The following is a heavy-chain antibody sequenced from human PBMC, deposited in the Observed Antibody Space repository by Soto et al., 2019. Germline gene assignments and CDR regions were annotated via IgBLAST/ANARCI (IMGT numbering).Heavy chain of an antibody. Sequence: DVQLVESGGGLVQPGRSLRLYCGAPGFTADDYSMHWVRQAPGKGLEWVSGISSNSDTIDYADSVKGRFTITRDNAKNSLFLKMNSLRPEDTALYYCAKDMKWGGMTTIHYFDSWGQGTLVTVSS. V-gene: IGHV3-9*02. CDR1: GFTADDYS. CDR2: ISSNSDTI. J-gene: IGHJ4*02. CDR3: AKDMKWGGMTTIHYFDS. D-gene: IGHD4-17*01.